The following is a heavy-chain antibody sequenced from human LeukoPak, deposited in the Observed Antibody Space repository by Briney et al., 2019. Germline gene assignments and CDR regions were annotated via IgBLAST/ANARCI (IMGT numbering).Heavy chain of an antibody. CDR2: IRHSGTT. D-gene: IGHD6-19*01. Sequence: KTSETLSLTCTVSGYSISSGYYWGWIRQPPGKGLEWIGTIRHSGTTYYNPSLKSRVTISIDSSKNQFSLKLSSMTAADTAVYYCASTKQWLAFDIWGQGTTVTVSS. V-gene: IGHV4-38-2*02. CDR1: GYSISSGYY. J-gene: IGHJ3*02. CDR3: ASTKQWLAFDI.